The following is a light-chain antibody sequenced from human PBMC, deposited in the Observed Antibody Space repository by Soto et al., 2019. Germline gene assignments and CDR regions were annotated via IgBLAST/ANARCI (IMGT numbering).Light chain of an antibody. CDR2: AAS. V-gene: IGKV1-8*01. Sequence: AIRMTQSPSSFSASTGDRVTITCRASQDISSYLAWYQQKPGKAPKLLIYAASSLQSGVPSRFSGSGSGTDFTLTISYLQSEDFATYYCQQYYSYPGITFGQGTRLEIK. CDR3: QQYYSYPGIT. J-gene: IGKJ5*01. CDR1: QDISSY.